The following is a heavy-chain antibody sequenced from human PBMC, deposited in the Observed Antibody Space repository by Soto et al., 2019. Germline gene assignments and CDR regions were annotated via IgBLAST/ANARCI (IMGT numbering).Heavy chain of an antibody. CDR3: TRETSFRIDY. J-gene: IGHJ4*02. Sequence: PGGSLRLSCAASGLAFSNNWMTWVRQAPGKGLEWVAKINPDGAGTDYVDSVKGRFTISRDNARNSLYLQMNNLRAEDTAIYYCTRETSFRIDYWGQGALVTLSS. CDR2: INPDGAGT. V-gene: IGHV3-7*05. CDR1: GLAFSNNW.